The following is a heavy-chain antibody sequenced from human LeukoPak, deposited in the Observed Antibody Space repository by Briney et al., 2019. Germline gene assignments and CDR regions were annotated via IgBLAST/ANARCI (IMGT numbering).Heavy chain of an antibody. CDR2: ISGTGGSA. Sequence: PGGSLRLSCAASGFTFTTYAMSWVRQAPGKGLEWVSTISGTGGSAYYADSVKGRFTISRDNSKNTLYLQMNSLRAEDTAVYYCAKDRGTNCGGDCYSDIWGQGTMVTVSS. CDR3: AKDRGTNCGGDCYSDI. V-gene: IGHV3-23*01. J-gene: IGHJ3*02. CDR1: GFTFTTYA. D-gene: IGHD2-21*02.